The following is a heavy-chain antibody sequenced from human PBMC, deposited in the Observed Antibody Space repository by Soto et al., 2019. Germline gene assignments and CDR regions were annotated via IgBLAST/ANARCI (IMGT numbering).Heavy chain of an antibody. J-gene: IGHJ4*02. CDR3: ARDREAAAGRAYYFEY. CDR2: ISYDGSNK. D-gene: IGHD6-13*01. V-gene: IGHV3-30-3*01. Sequence: QVQLVESGGGVVQPGRSLRLSCAASGFTFSSYAMHWVRQAPGKWLEWVAVISYDGSNKYYADSVKGRFTISRDNSKNTLYLQMNSLRAEDTAVYYCARDREAAAGRAYYFEYRGQGTLVTVSS. CDR1: GFTFSSYA.